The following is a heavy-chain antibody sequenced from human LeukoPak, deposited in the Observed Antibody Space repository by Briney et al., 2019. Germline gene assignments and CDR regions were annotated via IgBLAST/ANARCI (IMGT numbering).Heavy chain of an antibody. V-gene: IGHV3-9*01. Sequence: GGSLRLSCTASGFTFGNYAMHWVRQAPGKGLEWVSGISWNSGDIGYADSVKGRFTISRDNAKNSLYLQMNSLRGEDTALYYCAKRNSGWYDGYYDFWGQGTLVAVSS. J-gene: IGHJ4*02. CDR2: ISWNSGDI. D-gene: IGHD6-19*01. CDR3: AKRNSGWYDGYYDF. CDR1: GFTFGNYA.